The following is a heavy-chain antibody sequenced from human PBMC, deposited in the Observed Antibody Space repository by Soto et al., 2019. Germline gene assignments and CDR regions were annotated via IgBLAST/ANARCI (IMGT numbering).Heavy chain of an antibody. Sequence: SGPTLVNPTQTLTLTCTFSGFSLSTSGVGVGWIRQPPGKALEWLALIYWDDDKRYSPSLKSRLTITKDTSKNQVVLTMTNMDPVDTATYYCARALLVRGVRGPDAFDISGPGTMVTVSS. CDR1: GFSLSTSGVG. CDR2: IYWDDDK. CDR3: ARALLVRGVRGPDAFDI. V-gene: IGHV2-5*02. D-gene: IGHD3-10*01. J-gene: IGHJ3*02.